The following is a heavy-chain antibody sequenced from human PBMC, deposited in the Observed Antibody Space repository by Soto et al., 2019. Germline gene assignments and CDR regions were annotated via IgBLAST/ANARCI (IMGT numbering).Heavy chain of an antibody. J-gene: IGHJ6*03. V-gene: IGHV4-34*01. Sequence: SETLSLTCAVYGGSFSGYYWSWIRQPPGKGLEWIGEINHSGSTNYNPSLKSRVTISVDTSKNQFSLKLSSVTAADTAVYYCARLKGIITFGGVIVNYYYYYYMDVWGKGTTVTVSS. CDR1: GGSFSGYY. CDR2: INHSGST. CDR3: ARLKGIITFGGVIVNYYYYYYMDV. D-gene: IGHD3-16*02.